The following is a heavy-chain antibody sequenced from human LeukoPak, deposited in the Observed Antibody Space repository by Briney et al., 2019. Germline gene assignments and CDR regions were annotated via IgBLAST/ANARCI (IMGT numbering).Heavy chain of an antibody. Sequence: SETLSLTCAVYGGSFSGYYWSWIRQPPGKGLEWIGEINHSGSTNYNPSLKSRVTISVDTSKNQFYLKLSSETAADTAVYYCARWGNSPVAYGWFDPWGQGTLVTVSS. J-gene: IGHJ5*02. CDR2: INHSGST. CDR3: ARWGNSPVAYGWFDP. D-gene: IGHD2-8*02. CDR1: GGSFSGYY. V-gene: IGHV4-34*01.